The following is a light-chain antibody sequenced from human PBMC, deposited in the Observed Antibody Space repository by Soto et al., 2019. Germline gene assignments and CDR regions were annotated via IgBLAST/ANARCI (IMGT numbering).Light chain of an antibody. CDR1: QSVTSN. CDR3: QQYNDWPRT. CDR2: GAS. Sequence: EILMTQSPATLSVSPGERATLSCRASQSVTSNLAWYQQKPDQAPRLLIYGASTRATGIPVRFSGSGSGTEFTLTISSLQSEDFAVYYCQQYNDWPRTFGQGTKVDIK. J-gene: IGKJ1*01. V-gene: IGKV3-15*01.